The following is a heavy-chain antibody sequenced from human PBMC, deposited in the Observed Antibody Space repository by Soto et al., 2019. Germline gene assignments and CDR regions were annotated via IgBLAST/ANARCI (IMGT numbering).Heavy chain of an antibody. D-gene: IGHD6-19*01. CDR1: AGSISSSSYY. CDR3: ARFREDSSGWYYYFDY. J-gene: IGHJ4*02. CDR2: IYYSGST. V-gene: IGHV4-39*01. Sequence: QLQLQESGPGLVKPSETLSLTCTVSAGSISSSSYYWGWIRQPPGKGLEWIGSIYYSGSTYYNPSLKSRVTISVDTSKNQFSLKLSSVTAADTAVYYCARFREDSSGWYYYFDYWGQGTLVTVSS.